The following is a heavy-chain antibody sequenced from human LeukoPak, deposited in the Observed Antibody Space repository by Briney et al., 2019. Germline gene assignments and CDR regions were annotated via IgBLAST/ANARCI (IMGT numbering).Heavy chain of an antibody. CDR1: GGSFSGYY. CDR3: ARWGHYGPLDV. J-gene: IGHJ6*02. Sequence: SETLSLTCAVYGGSFSGYYWSWIRQPPGKGLEWTGEINHSGSTNYNPSLKSRVTISVDTSKNQFSLKLSSVTAADTAVYYCARWGHYGPLDVWGQGTTVTVSS. CDR2: INHSGST. D-gene: IGHD4-17*01. V-gene: IGHV4-34*01.